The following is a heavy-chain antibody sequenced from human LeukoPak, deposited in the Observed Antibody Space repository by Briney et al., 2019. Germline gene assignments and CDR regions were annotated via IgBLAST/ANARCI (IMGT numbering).Heavy chain of an antibody. CDR3: ASGKGYGDPTY. D-gene: IGHD4-17*01. CDR1: GGIFDNYV. CDR2: IMPIVAVT. J-gene: IGHJ4*02. Sequence: SVKVSCKASGGIFDNYVITWVRQVPGQGFEWMGRIMPIVAVTNYAQKLQGRVTITVDKSTFTAYMELSGLSSEDTAVYYCASGKGYGDPTYWGQGTLVTVSS. V-gene: IGHV1-69*04.